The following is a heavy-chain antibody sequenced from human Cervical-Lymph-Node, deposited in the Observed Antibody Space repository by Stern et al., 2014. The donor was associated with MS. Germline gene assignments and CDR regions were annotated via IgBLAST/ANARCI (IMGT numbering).Heavy chain of an antibody. CDR2: VIPFVGTS. V-gene: IGHV1-69*06. D-gene: IGHD3-10*01. CDR1: GG. Sequence: QMQLVQSGAEVKKPGASVKVSCKSSGGISWVRQDPGQGLEWMGGVIPFVGTSNYAQKFQGRVIITADTSTNPTYLHLSRLTSADTAVYYCARGSGDNWFGPWGQGTLVTVSS. J-gene: IGHJ5*02. CDR3: ARGSGDNWFGP.